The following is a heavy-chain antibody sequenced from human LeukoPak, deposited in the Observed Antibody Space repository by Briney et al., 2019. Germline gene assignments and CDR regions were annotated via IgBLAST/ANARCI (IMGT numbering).Heavy chain of an antibody. D-gene: IGHD3-22*01. CDR1: GYTFTGYY. CDR3: ARGGIVVVTSDAFDI. Sequence: ASVKVSCKASGYTFTGYYMHWVRQAPGQGLEWMGWINPNSGGTNYAQKFQGRVTMTRDTSISTAYMELSRLRPDDTAVYYCARGGIVVVTSDAFDIWGQGTMVTVSS. V-gene: IGHV1-2*02. CDR2: INPNSGGT. J-gene: IGHJ3*02.